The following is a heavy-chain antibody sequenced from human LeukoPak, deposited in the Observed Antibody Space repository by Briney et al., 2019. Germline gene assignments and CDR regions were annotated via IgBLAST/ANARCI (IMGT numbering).Heavy chain of an antibody. V-gene: IGHV3-73*01. CDR1: GFTFSGSA. CDR2: IRSKANSYAT. Sequence: PGGSLRLSCAASGFTFSGSAMHWVRQASGKGLEWVGRIRSKANSYATAYAASVKGRFTIYRDDSKNTAYLQMNSLKTEDTAVYYCTRHSAIGITGTTGGYYYMDVWGKGTTVTVSS. J-gene: IGHJ6*03. D-gene: IGHD1-7*01. CDR3: TRHSAIGITGTTGGYYYMDV.